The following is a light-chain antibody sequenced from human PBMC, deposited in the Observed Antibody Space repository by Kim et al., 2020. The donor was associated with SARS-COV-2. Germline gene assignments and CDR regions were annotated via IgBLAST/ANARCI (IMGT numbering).Light chain of an antibody. J-gene: IGLJ2*01. V-gene: IGLV3-19*01. CDR1: SLRSYY. CDR3: NSRDSNDNVV. CDR2: GKD. Sequence: SSELTQDPAVSVALGQTVRITCQGDSLRSYYATWYQQKPGQAPKVVIYGKDNRPSGIPDRFSGSNSGNTAYLTITGTQVGDEADYYCNSRDSNDNVVFGG.